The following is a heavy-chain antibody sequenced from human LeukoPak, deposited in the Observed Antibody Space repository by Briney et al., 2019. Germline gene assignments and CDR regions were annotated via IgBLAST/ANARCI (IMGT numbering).Heavy chain of an antibody. CDR3: ARGDSSGYYYFEY. D-gene: IGHD6-19*01. CDR2: IYSGGST. J-gene: IGHJ4*02. CDR1: GFTVSSNY. V-gene: IGHV3-53*01. Sequence: LPGGSLRLSCAASGFTVSSNYMSWVRQAPGKGLEWVSVIYSGGSTYYADSVKGRFTISRDNSKNTLYLQMNSLRAEDTAVYYCARGDSSGYYYFEYWGQGTLVTVSS.